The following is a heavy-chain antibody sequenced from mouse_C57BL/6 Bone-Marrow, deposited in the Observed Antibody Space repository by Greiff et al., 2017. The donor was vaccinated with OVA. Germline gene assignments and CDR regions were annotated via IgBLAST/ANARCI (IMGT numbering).Heavy chain of an antibody. CDR1: GFTFSDYG. CDR2: ISSGSSTI. Sequence: EVKLVESGGGLVKPGGSLKLSCAASGFTFSDYGMHWVRQAPEKGLEWVAYISSGSSTIYYADTVKGRFTISRDNAKNTLLLQMTSLRSEDTAMYYCARSLYDAMDYWGQGTSVTVSS. V-gene: IGHV5-17*01. CDR3: ARSLYDAMDY. J-gene: IGHJ4*01.